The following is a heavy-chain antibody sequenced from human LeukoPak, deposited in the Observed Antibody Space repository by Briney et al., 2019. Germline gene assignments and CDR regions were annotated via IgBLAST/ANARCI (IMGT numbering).Heavy chain of an antibody. CDR3: ARESGKFDY. V-gene: IGHV3-43*02. J-gene: IGHJ4*02. CDR2: ISGDGVST. Sequence: GGSLRLSCAASGFTFDDYDMHWVRQAPGKGLEWVSLISGDGVSTFFADSVKGRFSISRDNSKNSLFLEMSSLRTEDTAMYYCARESGKFDYWGQGTLVAVSS. CDR1: GFTFDDYD.